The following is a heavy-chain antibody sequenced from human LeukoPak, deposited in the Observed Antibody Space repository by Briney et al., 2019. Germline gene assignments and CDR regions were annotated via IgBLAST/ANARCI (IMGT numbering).Heavy chain of an antibody. V-gene: IGHV1-18*01. D-gene: IGHD5-18*01. Sequence: SVKVSCKASGYTFTSYGISWVRQAPGQGLEWMGWISAYNGNTNYAQKLQGRVTMTTDTSTSTAYMELRSLRSDDTAVYYCARDSQLSLYNWFDPWGQGTLVTVSS. CDR2: ISAYNGNT. CDR3: ARDSQLSLYNWFDP. CDR1: GYTFTSYG. J-gene: IGHJ5*02.